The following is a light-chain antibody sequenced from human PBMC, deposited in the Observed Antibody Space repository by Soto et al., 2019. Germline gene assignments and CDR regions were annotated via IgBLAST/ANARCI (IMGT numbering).Light chain of an antibody. CDR3: SSYTSPKYV. Sequence: QSVLTQPASVSGSPGQSITISCTGTSSDVGGYNYVSWYQQHPGKAPKLMIYEVSNRPSGVSNRFSGSKSGNTASLTISGLQAEGEADYYCSSYTSPKYVFGTGTKVTVL. V-gene: IGLV2-14*01. CDR1: SSDVGGYNY. J-gene: IGLJ1*01. CDR2: EVS.